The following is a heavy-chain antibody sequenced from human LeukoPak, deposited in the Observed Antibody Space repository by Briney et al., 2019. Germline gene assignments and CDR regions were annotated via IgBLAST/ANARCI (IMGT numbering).Heavy chain of an antibody. CDR1: GFTFSDYG. J-gene: IGHJ4*02. CDR3: VRELPPVVQYYFDY. Sequence: GGSLRLSCAASGFTFSDYGMHRVRQAPGKGLEWVAVIWYDGSNKYYADSVKGRFTISRDNSRNTLYLQMNSLRAEDTAVYYCVRELPPVVQYYFDYWGPGTLVTVSS. CDR2: IWYDGSNK. D-gene: IGHD3-22*01. V-gene: IGHV3-33*01.